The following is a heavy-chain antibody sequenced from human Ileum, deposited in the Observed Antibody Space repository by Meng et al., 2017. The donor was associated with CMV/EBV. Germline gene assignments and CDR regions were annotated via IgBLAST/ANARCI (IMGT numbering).Heavy chain of an antibody. D-gene: IGHD3-3*01. Sequence: ISSSSYYWGWIRQPPGKGLEWIGSIYYSGSTYYNPSLKSRVTISVDTSKNQFSLPLSSVTAADTAVYYCASRYDFWSGYSPLTKFDPWGQGTLVTVSS. CDR2: IYYSGST. V-gene: IGHV4-39*07. CDR3: ASRYDFWSGYSPLTKFDP. J-gene: IGHJ5*02. CDR1: ISSSSYY.